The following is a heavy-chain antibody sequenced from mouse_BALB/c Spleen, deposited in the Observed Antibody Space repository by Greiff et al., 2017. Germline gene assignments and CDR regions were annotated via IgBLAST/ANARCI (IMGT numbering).Heavy chain of an antibody. J-gene: IGHJ3*01. Sequence: QVQLQQSGPDLVAPSQSLSITCTVSGFSLTSYGVHWVRQPPGKGLEWLVVIWSDGSTTYNSALKSRLSISKDNSKSQVFLKMNRLQTDDTAMYYCARQETEYGAWFAYWGQGTLVTVSA. CDR2: IWSDGST. CDR3: ARQETEYGAWFAY. V-gene: IGHV2-6-2*01. CDR1: GFSLTSYG. D-gene: IGHD3-2*01.